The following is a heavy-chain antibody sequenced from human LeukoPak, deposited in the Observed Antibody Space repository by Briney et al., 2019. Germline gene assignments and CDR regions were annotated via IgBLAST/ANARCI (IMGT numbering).Heavy chain of an antibody. CDR3: ARFATGGLYYFDY. CDR2: IYTSGST. V-gene: IGHV4-61*02. CDR1: GNSISSGDNY. J-gene: IGHJ4*02. D-gene: IGHD6-19*01. Sequence: SETLSLTCTVSGNSISSGDNYWSWIRQPAGKGLEWIGRIYTSGSTNYNPSLKSRVTISGDTSKNQFSLRLSSVTAADTAVYYCARFATGGLYYFDYWGQGTLVIVSS.